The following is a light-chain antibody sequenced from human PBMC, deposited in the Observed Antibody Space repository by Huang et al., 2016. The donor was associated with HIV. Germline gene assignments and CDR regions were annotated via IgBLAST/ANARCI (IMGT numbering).Light chain of an antibody. V-gene: IGKV1-5*03. Sequence: DIQMTQSPSTLSASVGDRVTITCRASQSIGRWLAWYQQKPGKAPKVLIYKASTLHSGVPSRFGGSGAGTEFTLTISRLQPDDFATYYCQQYNHYSTFGQGTKLEIK. J-gene: IGKJ2*01. CDR2: KAS. CDR3: QQYNHYST. CDR1: QSIGRW.